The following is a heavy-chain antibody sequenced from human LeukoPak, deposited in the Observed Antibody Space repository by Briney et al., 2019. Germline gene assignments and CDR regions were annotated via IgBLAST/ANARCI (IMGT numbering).Heavy chain of an antibody. Sequence: GGSLRLSCAASGFTFSTYWMHWVRQAPGKGLVWVSRINIDGSSTLYADSVRGRFTISRDNAKNTLYLQMSSLRAEDTAMYYCARVGRDYSSSSPPDYWGQGTLVTVSS. CDR1: GFTFSTYW. CDR3: ARVGRDYSSSSPPDY. V-gene: IGHV3-74*01. CDR2: INIDGSST. D-gene: IGHD6-6*01. J-gene: IGHJ4*02.